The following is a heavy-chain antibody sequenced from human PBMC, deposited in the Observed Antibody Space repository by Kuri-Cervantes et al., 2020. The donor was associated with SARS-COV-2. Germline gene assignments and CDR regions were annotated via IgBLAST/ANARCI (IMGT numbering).Heavy chain of an antibody. Sequence: GESLKISCAASGFTFSNYAMTWVRQAPGKGLEWVSTISGSDDVTHLADPVKGRFTVSRDNSRNTLYLEMSSLRVEDTAVYYCAKRDAYSQESYFDYWGHGTLVTVSS. CDR2: ISGSDDVT. J-gene: IGHJ4*01. V-gene: IGHV3-23*01. CDR3: AKRDAYSQESYFDY. D-gene: IGHD5-24*01. CDR1: GFTFSNYA.